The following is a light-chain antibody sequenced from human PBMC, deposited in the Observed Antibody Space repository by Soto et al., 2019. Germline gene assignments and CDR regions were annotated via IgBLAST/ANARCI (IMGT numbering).Light chain of an antibody. J-gene: IGKJ4*01. V-gene: IGKV3-20*01. CDR3: QQYGTSLFT. CDR2: GAS. Sequence: PGDRATLSCRSSQSAYSSYLSWYQQKPGQAPRLLIYGASNRATGIPDRFSGSGSGTDLTLTISGLEPEDFAVYYCQQYGTSLFTFGGGTKVDIK. CDR1: QSAYSSY.